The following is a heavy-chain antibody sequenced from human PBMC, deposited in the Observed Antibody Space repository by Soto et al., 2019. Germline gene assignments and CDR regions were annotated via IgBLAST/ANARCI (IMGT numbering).Heavy chain of an antibody. CDR2: IYYSGST. CDR3: ARGRIVVVPADSGNWFDP. CDR1: GGSISSGGYY. V-gene: IGHV4-31*03. D-gene: IGHD2-2*01. J-gene: IGHJ5*02. Sequence: PSETLSLTCTVSGGSISSGGYYWSWIRQHPGKGLEWIGYIYYSGSTYYNPSLKSRVTISVDTSKNQFSLKLSSVTAADTAVYYCARGRIVVVPADSGNWFDPWGQGTLVTVSS.